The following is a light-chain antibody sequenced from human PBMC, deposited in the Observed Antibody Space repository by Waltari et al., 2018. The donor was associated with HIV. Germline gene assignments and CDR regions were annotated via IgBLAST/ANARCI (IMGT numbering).Light chain of an antibody. CDR1: SSNIGTNY. CDR3: AAWDDSLDGFYV. CDR2: RDN. V-gene: IGLV1-47*01. J-gene: IGLJ1*01. Sequence: QSVLTQPPSVSETPGQRVTISCSGSSSNIGTNYVFWYQQLPGTAPQLLIFRDNGRPSGVPDRFSGSRSGTSASLVISGLRSEDEAEYYCAAWDDSLDGFYVFGSGTRVTVL.